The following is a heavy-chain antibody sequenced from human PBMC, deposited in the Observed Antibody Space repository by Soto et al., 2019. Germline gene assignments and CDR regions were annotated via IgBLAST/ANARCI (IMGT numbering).Heavy chain of an antibody. Sequence: QVQLVQSGAEVKKPGSSVRVSCKASGGTFSSNAVSWVRQAPGQGLEWMGGIIPIFGTANYAQKFQGRVTINADESTNTAYMELSSLRSEDTAVYFCAFRDGHNYWLDAFDIWGQGAIVTVSS. J-gene: IGHJ3*02. CDR2: IIPIFGTA. V-gene: IGHV1-69*01. CDR1: GGTFSSNA. CDR3: AFRDGHNYWLDAFDI. D-gene: IGHD5-12*01.